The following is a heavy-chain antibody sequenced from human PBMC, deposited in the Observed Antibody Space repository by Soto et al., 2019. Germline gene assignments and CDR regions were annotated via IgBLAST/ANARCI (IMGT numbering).Heavy chain of an antibody. CDR1: GFTFSSYG. V-gene: IGHV3-30*03. J-gene: IGHJ4*02. CDR3: VSDRGYGHASVPYS. D-gene: IGHD5-18*01. Sequence: QAQLVESGGGVVQPGRSLRLSCAASGFTFSSYGMHWVRQAPGTGLEWVAVISYDGGLQHYADSVKGRFTISRDNSKNMVLLHLNILRAEDTAVYYCVSDRGYGHASVPYSWGQGTLVSVSS. CDR2: ISYDGGLQ.